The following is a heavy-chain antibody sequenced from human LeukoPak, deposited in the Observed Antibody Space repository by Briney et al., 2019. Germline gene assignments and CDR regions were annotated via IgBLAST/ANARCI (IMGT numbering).Heavy chain of an antibody. CDR1: GFTFSSYA. D-gene: IGHD1-26*01. V-gene: IGHV3-15*01. CDR3: TTVKYSGSRRVFDY. CDR2: IKSKTDGGTT. J-gene: IGHJ4*02. Sequence: PGGSLRLSCAASGFTFSSYAMSWVRQAPGKGLEWVGRIKSKTDGGTTDYAAPVKGRFTISRDDSKNTLYLQMNSLKTEDTAVYYCTTVKYSGSRRVFDYWGQGTLVTVSS.